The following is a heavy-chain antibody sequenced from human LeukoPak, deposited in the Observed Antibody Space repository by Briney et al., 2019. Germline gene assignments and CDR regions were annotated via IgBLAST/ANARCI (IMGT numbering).Heavy chain of an antibody. V-gene: IGHV3-64D*09. CDR1: GFTFSSQA. CDR3: VKMGTYYYDSSGSNY. CDR2: INSNGGTT. D-gene: IGHD3-22*01. Sequence: QPGGSLRLSCAASGFTFSSQAMSWVRQAPGEGLEYVSAINSNGGTTYYSDSVKGRFTISRDNSKNTLYLQMSSLRAEDTAVYYCVKMGTYYYDSSGSNYWGQGTLVTVSS. J-gene: IGHJ4*02.